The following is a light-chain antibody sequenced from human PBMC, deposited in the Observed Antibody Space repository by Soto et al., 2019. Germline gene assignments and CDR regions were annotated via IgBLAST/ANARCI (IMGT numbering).Light chain of an antibody. CDR3: QSYDSSLSAWI. J-gene: IGLJ2*01. CDR2: DNT. CDR1: NSNLGASYA. Sequence: QSVLTQPPSVSGAPGQRVTISCTGSNSNLGASYAVHWYQQTPGTAPPLLLYDNTNPPSGVPDRFSGSKSGTSASLAITGLQAEDEADYYCQSYDSSLSAWIFGGGTKLTVL. V-gene: IGLV1-40*01.